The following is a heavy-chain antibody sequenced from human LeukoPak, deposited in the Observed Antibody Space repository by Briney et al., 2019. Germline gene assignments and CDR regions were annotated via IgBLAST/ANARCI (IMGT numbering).Heavy chain of an antibody. J-gene: IGHJ4*02. CDR3: ARAYYCSSTSCYRGLTFDY. CDR2: ISSSSSYI. Sequence: GGSLRLSCAASGFTFSSYSMNWVRQAPGKGLEWVSSISSSSSYIYYADSVKGRFTISRDNAKNSLYLQMNSLRAEDTAVYYCARAYYCSSTSCYRGLTFDYWGQGTLVTVSS. V-gene: IGHV3-21*01. D-gene: IGHD2-2*01. CDR1: GFTFSSYS.